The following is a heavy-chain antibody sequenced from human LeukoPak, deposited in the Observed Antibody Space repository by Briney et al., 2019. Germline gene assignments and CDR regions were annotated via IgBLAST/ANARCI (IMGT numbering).Heavy chain of an antibody. CDR3: ATSSTWYGDFDY. J-gene: IGHJ4*02. Sequence: GGSLRLSCAASGFTFDDYAMHWVRQAPGKGLEWVSGISWNSGSIGYADSVKGRFTISRDNAKNSLYLQMNSLRAVDTALYYCATSSTWYGDFDYWGQGTLVTVSS. CDR2: ISWNSGSI. CDR1: GFTFDDYA. V-gene: IGHV3-9*01. D-gene: IGHD6-13*01.